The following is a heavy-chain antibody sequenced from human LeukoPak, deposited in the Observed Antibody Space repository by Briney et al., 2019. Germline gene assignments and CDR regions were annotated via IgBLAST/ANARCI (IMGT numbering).Heavy chain of an antibody. CDR2: IYSSGST. CDR1: GGSISSYY. CDR3: ARDDGSRGYTWVDT. J-gene: IGHJ5*02. V-gene: IGHV4-4*07. D-gene: IGHD6-13*01. Sequence: PSETLSLTCTVSGGSISSYYSTWIRQPAGKGLEWIGRIYSSGSTNYNPSLKSRVTMSVDTSKNQFSLKLRSVTAADTAVYYCARDDGSRGYTWVDTWGERNLVTVSS.